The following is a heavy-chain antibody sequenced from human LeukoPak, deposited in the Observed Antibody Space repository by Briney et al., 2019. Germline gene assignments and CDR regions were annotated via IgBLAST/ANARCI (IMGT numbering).Heavy chain of an antibody. V-gene: IGHV1-18*01. Sequence: ASVKVSCKATGYTFISYPITWVRQAPGQGLEWMGWISTSNGNTFYAQKFQGRLTMTTDTSTSTVYMELRSLRSDDTAVYYCARGETDVLTGYYRPGFDYWGQGTLVTVSS. D-gene: IGHD3-9*01. CDR1: GYTFISYP. J-gene: IGHJ4*02. CDR2: ISTSNGNT. CDR3: ARGETDVLTGYYRPGFDY.